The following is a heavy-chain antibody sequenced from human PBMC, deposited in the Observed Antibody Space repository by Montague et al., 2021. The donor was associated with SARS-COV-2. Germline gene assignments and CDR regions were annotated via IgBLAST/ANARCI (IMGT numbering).Heavy chain of an antibody. CDR3: ERLLPYGTVVATDIPFDS. V-gene: IGHV4-39*01. CDR2: IHYIGNT. Sequence: SETLSLTCNVSGDSISRSDYYWAWIRQPPGKGLELIGSIHYIGNTYYNPSLESRVTISVATSENKFPLKLRSVVAADTAVHYCERLLPYGTVVATDIPFDSWGQGTLVTVSS. CDR1: GDSISRSDYY. D-gene: IGHD2-21*02. J-gene: IGHJ4*02.